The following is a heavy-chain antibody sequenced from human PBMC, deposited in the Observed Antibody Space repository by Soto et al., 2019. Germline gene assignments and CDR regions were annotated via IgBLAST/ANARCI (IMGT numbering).Heavy chain of an antibody. Sequence: SETLSLTCAVSGGSISSSNWWSWVRQPPGKGLEWIGEIYHSGSTNYNPSLKSRVTISVDKSKNQFSLKLSSVTAADTAVYYCARDGGRVLAVAGKYYFDYWGQGTLVTVSS. V-gene: IGHV4-4*02. CDR3: ARDGGRVLAVAGKYYFDY. CDR1: GGSISSSNW. J-gene: IGHJ4*02. D-gene: IGHD6-19*01. CDR2: IYHSGST.